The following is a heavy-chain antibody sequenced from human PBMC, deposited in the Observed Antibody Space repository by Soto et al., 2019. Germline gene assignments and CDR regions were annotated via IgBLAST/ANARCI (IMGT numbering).Heavy chain of an antibody. D-gene: IGHD3-10*01. CDR2: ISGSGSST. CDR1: GFTFSNYR. Sequence: GGSLRLSCAASGFTFSNYRMSWVRQAPGKGLYWVSTISGSGSSTYYADSVQGRFAVSRDNSNNTLYLQMNSLRAEDTAVYYCAKDYWHFGSDPLDYWGQGTLVTVSS. CDR3: AKDYWHFGSDPLDY. V-gene: IGHV3-23*01. J-gene: IGHJ4*02.